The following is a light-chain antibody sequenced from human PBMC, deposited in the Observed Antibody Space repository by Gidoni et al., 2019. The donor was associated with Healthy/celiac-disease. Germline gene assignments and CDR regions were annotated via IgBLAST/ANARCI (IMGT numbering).Light chain of an antibody. CDR2: AAS. CDR3: QQSYSTPKP. Sequence: DIQMTQSPSSLSASVGDRDTITCRASQSISSYLNWYQQKPGKAPKLLIYAASSLQSGVPSRFSGSGSGTDFTLTISSLQPEDFATYYCQQSYSTPKPFGPGTKVDIK. J-gene: IGKJ3*01. V-gene: IGKV1-39*01. CDR1: QSISSY.